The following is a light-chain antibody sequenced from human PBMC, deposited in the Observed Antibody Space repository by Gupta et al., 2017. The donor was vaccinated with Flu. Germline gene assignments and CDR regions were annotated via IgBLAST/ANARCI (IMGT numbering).Light chain of an antibody. CDR1: SSDVGGSDY. CDR2: DVT. J-gene: IGLJ1*01. CDR3: SSYTSFSTFYV. V-gene: IGLV2-14*01. Sequence: SALPQPSPVSGSPGQSITISCTGTSSDVGGSDYVSWYQQHPDKAPKLIIYDVTKRASGVASRFSGSKSGNTASLTISGLQADDETDYYCSSYTSFSTFYVFGTGTKFTVL.